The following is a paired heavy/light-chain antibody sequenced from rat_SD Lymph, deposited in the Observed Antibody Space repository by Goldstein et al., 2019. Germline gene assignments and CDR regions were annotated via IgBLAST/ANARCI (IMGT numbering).Light chain of an antibody. CDR2: AAS. CDR1: EGISND. V-gene: IGKV12S8*01. J-gene: IGKJ2-1*01. Sequence: DIQMTQSPASLSASLGETVSIECLASEGISNDLAWYQQKSGKSPQLLIYAASRLQDGVPSRFSGSGSGTRYSLKISGMQPEDEADYFCQQSYKYPNTFGAGTKLELK. CDR3: QQSYKYPNT.
Heavy chain of an antibody. V-gene: IGHV8-20*01. CDR3: ARPAYGLLDY. D-gene: IGHD1-6*01. CDR2: IWWDDDK. CDR1: GFSLSTYGMG. Sequence: QVTLKESGPGILQPSQTLSLTCTFSGFSLSTYGMGVGWIRQPSGKGLEWLANIWWDDDKYYNPSLKNRLTISKDTSNNQAFLKITNVDTADTATYYCARPAYGLLDYWGQGVMVTVSS. J-gene: IGHJ2*01.